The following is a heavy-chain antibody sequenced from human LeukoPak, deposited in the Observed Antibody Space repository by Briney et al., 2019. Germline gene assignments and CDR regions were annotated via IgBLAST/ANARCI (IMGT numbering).Heavy chain of an antibody. V-gene: IGHV3-30-3*01. D-gene: IGHD6-13*01. J-gene: IGHJ5*02. CDR1: GFTFSSYA. CDR2: ISYDGSNK. Sequence: GGSLRHSCAASGFTFSSYAMHWVRQAPGKGLEWVAVISYDGSNKYYADSVKGRFTISRDNSKNTLYLQMNSLRAEDTAVYYCARGVGIAAAGWFDPWGQGTLVTVSS. CDR3: ARGVGIAAAGWFDP.